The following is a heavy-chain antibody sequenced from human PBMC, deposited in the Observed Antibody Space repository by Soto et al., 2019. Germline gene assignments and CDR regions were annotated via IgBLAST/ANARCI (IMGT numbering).Heavy chain of an antibody. CDR1: GGPFSSYY. Sequence: SETLSLTCTVSGGPFSSYYWSWIWQPPGKGLEWIGYIYYTGNTNYNPSLKSRVTMSMDTSRNQFSLKLTSVTAADTAVYYCARVQATVTSFDHGGQGILVTVSS. CDR2: IYYTGNT. J-gene: IGHJ4*02. D-gene: IGHD4-17*01. V-gene: IGHV4-59*01. CDR3: ARVQATVTSFDH.